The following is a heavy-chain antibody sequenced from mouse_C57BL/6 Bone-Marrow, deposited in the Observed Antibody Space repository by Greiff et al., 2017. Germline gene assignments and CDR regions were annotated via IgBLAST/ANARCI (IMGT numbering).Heavy chain of an antibody. Sequence: VQLQQSVAELVRPGASVKLSCTASGFNIKNTYMHWVKQRPEQGLEWIGRIDPANGNTKYATKFQGKATITADTSSNTASLQLSSLTSEDTAIYYCARDYYGSSEVYWYFDVWGTGATVTVSS. D-gene: IGHD1-1*01. CDR1: GFNIKNTY. V-gene: IGHV14-3*01. J-gene: IGHJ1*03. CDR3: ARDYYGSSEVYWYFDV. CDR2: IDPANGNT.